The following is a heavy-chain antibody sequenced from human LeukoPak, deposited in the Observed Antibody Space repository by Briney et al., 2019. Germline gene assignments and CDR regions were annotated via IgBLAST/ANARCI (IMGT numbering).Heavy chain of an antibody. D-gene: IGHD2-2*01. J-gene: IGHJ5*02. CDR2: TYYRSTWYN. CDR3: SRRLTQYDCFDP. CDR1: GDSVSSNSVT. Sequence: SQTLSLTCAISGDSVSSNSVTWNWIRQFPSIGFEWLGRTYYRSTWYNDYAVSVRGRITVNPDTSKNQFSLHLNSVTPEDTAVYYCSRRLTQYDCFDPWGQGILVTVSS. V-gene: IGHV6-1*01.